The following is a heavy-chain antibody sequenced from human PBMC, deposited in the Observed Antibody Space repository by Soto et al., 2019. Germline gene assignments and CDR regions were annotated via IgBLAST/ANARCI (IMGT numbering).Heavy chain of an antibody. D-gene: IGHD2-2*01. CDR1: GGSISSSSYY. J-gene: IGHJ4*02. CDR2: IYYTGST. V-gene: IGHV4-39*07. Sequence: PSETLSLTCTVSGGSISSSSYYWGWIRQPPGKGLEWIGTIYYTGSTYYNPSLKSRVTISVDTSKNQFSLKLSSVTAADTAVYYCARGRTSSPTPGDYWGQGTLVTV. CDR3: ARGRTSSPTPGDY.